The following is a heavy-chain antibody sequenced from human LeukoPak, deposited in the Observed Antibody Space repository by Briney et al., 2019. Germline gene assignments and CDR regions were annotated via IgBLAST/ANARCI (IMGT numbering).Heavy chain of an antibody. D-gene: IGHD1/OR15-1a*01. Sequence: SETLSLTCTVSGASISSECWNWIRQPPGKGLEWIGYIHYTGTTNYNPSLKSRVTISVDTSKKQFSLKLSSVTAADTAVYYCARLVGNNRNFDYWGQGTLVTVSS. CDR3: ARLVGNNRNFDY. J-gene: IGHJ4*02. CDR1: GASISSEC. V-gene: IGHV4-59*12. CDR2: IHYTGTT.